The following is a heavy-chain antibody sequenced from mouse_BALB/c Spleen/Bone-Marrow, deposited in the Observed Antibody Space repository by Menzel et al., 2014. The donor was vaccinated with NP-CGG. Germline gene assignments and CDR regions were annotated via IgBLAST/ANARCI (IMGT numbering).Heavy chain of an antibody. CDR1: GYTFSSYW. D-gene: IGHD1-2*01. V-gene: IGHV1-7*01. CDR2: INPSTGYT. CDR3: ARSPHYYDLDY. J-gene: IGHJ2*01. Sequence: QVQLKESGAEPAKPGASVKMSCKASGYTFSSYWMHWVKQRPGQGLEWIGYINPSTGYTEYNQKFKDKATLTADKSSSTAYMQLSSLTSEDSAVYYCARSPHYYDLDYWGQGTTLTVSS.